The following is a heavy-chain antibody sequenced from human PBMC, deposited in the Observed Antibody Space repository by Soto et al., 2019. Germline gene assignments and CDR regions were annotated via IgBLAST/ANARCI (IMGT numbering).Heavy chain of an antibody. CDR2: MNPNSGNT. V-gene: IGHV1-8*01. Sequence: ASVKVSCKASGYTFTSYDINWVRQATGQGLEWMGWMNPNSGNTGYAQKFQGRVTMTRNTSISTAYMGLGSLGSEDTAVYYCARGSYDFWSGPGGWFDPWGQGTLVTVSS. CDR1: GYTFTSYD. CDR3: ARGSYDFWSGPGGWFDP. D-gene: IGHD3-3*01. J-gene: IGHJ5*02.